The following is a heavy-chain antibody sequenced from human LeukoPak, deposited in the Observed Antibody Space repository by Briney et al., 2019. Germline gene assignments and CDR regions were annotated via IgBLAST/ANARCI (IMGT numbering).Heavy chain of an antibody. Sequence: GGSLRLSCAASGFTFSSYSMNWVRQAPGKGLEWVSYISSGSSTIYYADSVKGRFTFSRDNAKNSLYLQMNSLRAEDTAVYYCAREGYDYSNYLGYWGQGTLVTVSS. D-gene: IGHD4-11*01. CDR3: AREGYDYSNYLGY. CDR1: GFTFSSYS. V-gene: IGHV3-48*04. J-gene: IGHJ4*02. CDR2: ISSGSSTI.